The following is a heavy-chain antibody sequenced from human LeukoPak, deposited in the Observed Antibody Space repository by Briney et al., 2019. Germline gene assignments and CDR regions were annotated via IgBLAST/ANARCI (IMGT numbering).Heavy chain of an antibody. J-gene: IGHJ5*02. CDR1: GYPFTTWE. D-gene: IGHD6-25*01. CDR2: MNPNSGNT. V-gene: IGHV1-8*01. CDR3: ARGRLPRAAGHNWFDP. Sequence: ASVKVSCKTSGYPFTTWEINWVRQAAGQGLEWMGWMNPNSGNTGYAQKFQGRVTMTRNTSISTAYMELSSLRSEDTAVYYCARGRLPRAAGHNWFDPWGQGTLVTVSS.